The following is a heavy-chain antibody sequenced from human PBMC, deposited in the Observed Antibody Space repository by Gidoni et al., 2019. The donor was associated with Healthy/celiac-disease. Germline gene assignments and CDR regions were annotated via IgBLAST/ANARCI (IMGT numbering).Heavy chain of an antibody. Sequence: QVQLQESGPGLVKPSQTLSPTCTVSGGSISSGSYYWSWIRQPAGKGLEWIGRIYTSGSTNYNPSLKSRVTISVDTSKNQFSLKLSSVTAADTAVYYCAREVIWFGELPDYYGMDVWGPRDHGHRLL. J-gene: IGHJ6*01. CDR2: IYTSGST. V-gene: IGHV4-61*02. D-gene: IGHD3-10*01. CDR1: GGSISSGSYY. CDR3: AREVIWFGELPDYYGMDV.